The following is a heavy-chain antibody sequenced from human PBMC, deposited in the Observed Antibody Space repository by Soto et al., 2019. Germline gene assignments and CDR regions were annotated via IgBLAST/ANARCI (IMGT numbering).Heavy chain of an antibody. CDR1: GFTFGDYA. D-gene: IGHD4-17*01. V-gene: IGHV3-49*03. CDR2: IRSKAYGGTT. Sequence: PGGSLRLSCTASGFTFGDYAMSWFRQAPGKGLEWVGFIRSKAYGGTTEYAASVKGRFTISRDDSKSIAYLQMNGLKTEDTAVYYCTRDREDYGDYYHYVMDFCGQGTTVIGSS. CDR3: TRDREDYGDYYHYVMDF. J-gene: IGHJ6*02.